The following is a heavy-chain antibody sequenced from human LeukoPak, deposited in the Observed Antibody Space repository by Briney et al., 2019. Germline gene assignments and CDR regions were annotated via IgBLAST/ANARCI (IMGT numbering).Heavy chain of an antibody. D-gene: IGHD5-18*01. V-gene: IGHV3-33*01. Sequence: AGGSLRLSCAASGFTFSSYGMHWVRQAPGKGLEWVAVIWYDGSNKYYADSVKGRFTISRDNSKNTLYLQMNSLRAEDTAVYYCARGATYTATRLRGMDVWGQGTTVTVSS. J-gene: IGHJ6*02. CDR1: GFTFSSYG. CDR3: ARGATYTATRLRGMDV. CDR2: IWYDGSNK.